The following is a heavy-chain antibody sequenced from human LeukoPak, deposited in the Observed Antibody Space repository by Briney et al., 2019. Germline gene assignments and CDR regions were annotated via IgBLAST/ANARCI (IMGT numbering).Heavy chain of an antibody. CDR3: ARGSFLRYFDWSTYYFDY. Sequence: KPSETLSLTCTVSGGSISSYYWSWIRQPPGKGLEWIGYIYYSGSTNYNPSLKSRVTISVDTSKNQFSLKLSSVTAADTAVYYCARGSFLRYFDWSTYYFDYWGQGTLVTVSS. J-gene: IGHJ4*02. CDR1: GGSISSYY. V-gene: IGHV4-59*08. D-gene: IGHD3-9*01. CDR2: IYYSGST.